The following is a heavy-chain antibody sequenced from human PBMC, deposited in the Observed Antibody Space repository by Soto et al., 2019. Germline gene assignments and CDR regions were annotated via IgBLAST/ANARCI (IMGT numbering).Heavy chain of an antibody. J-gene: IGHJ6*02. CDR2: IIPIFGTA. V-gene: IGHV1-69*01. CDR3: ARSVPKDSSGYYYGLYYYYGMDV. CDR1: GGTFSSYA. Sequence: VKVSCKASGGTFSSYAISWVRQAPGQGLEWMGGIIPIFGTANYAQKFQGRVTITADESTSTAYMELSSLGSEDTAVYYCARSVPKDSSGYYYGLYYYYGMDVWGQGTTVTVS. D-gene: IGHD3-22*01.